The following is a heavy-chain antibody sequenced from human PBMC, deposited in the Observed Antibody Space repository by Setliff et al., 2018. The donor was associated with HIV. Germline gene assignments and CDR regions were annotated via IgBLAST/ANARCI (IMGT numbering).Heavy chain of an antibody. CDR3: ASAYCGGDCYSRTRKFYYYYYMDV. J-gene: IGHJ6*03. CDR2: IYYSGIT. Sequence: SETLSLTCTVSGGSISSGAYYWTWIRQHPGKGLEWIGYIYYSGITHYNPSLKSRVTISVDTSKNQFSLNLNSVTVADTAVYYCASAYCGGDCYSRTRKFYYYYYMDVWGKGTTVTVSS. CDR1: GGSISSGAYY. V-gene: IGHV4-31*03. D-gene: IGHD2-21*02.